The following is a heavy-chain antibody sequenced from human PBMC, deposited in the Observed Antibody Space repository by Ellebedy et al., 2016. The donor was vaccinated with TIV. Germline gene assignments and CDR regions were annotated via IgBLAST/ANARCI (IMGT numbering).Heavy chain of an antibody. CDR2: VYSSGST. V-gene: IGHV4-59*01. D-gene: IGHD3-10*01. J-gene: IGHJ4*02. CDR1: GCSMSSNY. CDR3: ARGSGRPDY. Sequence: MPSETLSLTCSVSGCSMSSNYWSWIRQPPGKGLEWIAYVYSSGSTNYNASLGSRVTISVDTSKNQFSLNVSSVTAADTAVYYCARGSGRPDYWGQGTLVTVSS.